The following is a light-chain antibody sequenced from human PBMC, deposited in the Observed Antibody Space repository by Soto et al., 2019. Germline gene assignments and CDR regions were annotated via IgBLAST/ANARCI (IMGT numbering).Light chain of an antibody. J-gene: IGKJ1*01. Sequence: DIQMTQSPSTLSASLGDRITITCRASQRIRTRLAWYQHKPGKAPKLLIYDASSLQTGVPSRFSGSASGREYTLTISGLQPDDFATYYCQQYESYWTFDHGTKVEIK. CDR3: QQYESYWT. V-gene: IGKV1-5*01. CDR2: DAS. CDR1: QRIRTR.